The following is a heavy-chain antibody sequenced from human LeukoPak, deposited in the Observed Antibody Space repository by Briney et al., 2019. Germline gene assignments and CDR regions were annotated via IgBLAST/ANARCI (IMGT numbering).Heavy chain of an antibody. V-gene: IGHV3-23*01. D-gene: IGHD6-19*01. CDR3: AKGGAVTGTMYFQY. Sequence: GGSLRLSCAASGFTFATYTMSWVRQIPGKGLEWVSATRSSGDSTYYADSAKGRFTISRDNSKNTLYLQMNCLRAEDTAVYYCAKGGAVTGTMYFQYWGQGTLVTVSS. CDR1: GFTFATYT. CDR2: TRSSGDST. J-gene: IGHJ1*01.